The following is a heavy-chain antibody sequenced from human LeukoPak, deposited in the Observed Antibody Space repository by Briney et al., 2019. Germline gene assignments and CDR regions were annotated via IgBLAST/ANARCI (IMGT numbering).Heavy chain of an antibody. CDR3: ARGIAAAGPWYFFDY. D-gene: IGHD6-13*01. J-gene: IGHJ4*02. V-gene: IGHV1-3*03. CDR2: INAGNGNT. CDR1: GYTFTSYA. Sequence: ASVKVSCKASGYTFTSYAMHWVRQAPGQRLEWMGWINAGNGNTKSSQEFQGRVTITRDTSASTAYMELSSLRSEDMAVYYCARGIAAAGPWYFFDYWGQGTLVTVSS.